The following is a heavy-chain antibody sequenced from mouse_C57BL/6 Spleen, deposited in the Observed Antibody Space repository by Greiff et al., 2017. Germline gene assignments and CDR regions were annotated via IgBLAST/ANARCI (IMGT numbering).Heavy chain of an antibody. CDR1: GYAFSSSW. CDR3: ARSPITTVYGAMDY. V-gene: IGHV1-82*01. D-gene: IGHD1-1*01. J-gene: IGHJ4*01. CDR2: IYPGDGDT. Sequence: VKLVESGPELVKPGASVKISCKASGYAFSSSWMNWVKQRPGKGLEWIGRIYPGDGDTNYNGKFKGKATLTADKSSSTAYMQLSSLTSEDSAVYFCARSPITTVYGAMDYWGQGTSVTVSS.